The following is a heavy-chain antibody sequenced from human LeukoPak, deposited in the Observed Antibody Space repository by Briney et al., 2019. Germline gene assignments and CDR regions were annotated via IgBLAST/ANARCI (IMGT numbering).Heavy chain of an antibody. J-gene: IGHJ4*02. D-gene: IGHD1-1*01. Sequence: GGSLRLSCAASGFTFSTYEMHWVRQAPGKGLEWVSYISTSGTTIYYADSVKGRFTISRDNAKNSLYLQMNSLRAEDTAVYYCARDPDGTGPSDYFDYWGQGTLVTVSS. CDR2: ISTSGTTI. CDR1: GFTFSTYE. V-gene: IGHV3-48*03. CDR3: ARDPDGTGPSDYFDY.